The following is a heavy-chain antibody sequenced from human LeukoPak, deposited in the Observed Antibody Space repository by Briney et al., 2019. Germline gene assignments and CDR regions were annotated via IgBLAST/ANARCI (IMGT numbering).Heavy chain of an antibody. D-gene: IGHD6-19*01. Sequence: GGSLRLSCAASGFTFSSYAMHWVRQAPGKGLEYVSAISSNGGSTYYANSVKGRFTISRDNSKNTLYLQMNSLRAEDTAVYYCARVRAVNWFDPWGQGTLVTVSS. V-gene: IGHV3-64*01. CDR2: ISSNGGST. J-gene: IGHJ5*02. CDR3: ARVRAVNWFDP. CDR1: GFTFSSYA.